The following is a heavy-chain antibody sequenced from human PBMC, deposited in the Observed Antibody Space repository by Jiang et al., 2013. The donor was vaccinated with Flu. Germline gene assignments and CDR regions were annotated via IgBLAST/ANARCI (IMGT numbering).Heavy chain of an antibody. CDR1: GYTFTSYG. V-gene: IGHV1-18*01. Sequence: GAEVKKPGASVKVSCKASGYTFTSYGISWVRQAPGQGLEWMGWISAQNGDTNFAQKLQGRVTMTTDTSTSTAYMELRSLRSDDTAVYYCARDLYYYDSSWDDAFDIWGQGTMVTVSS. D-gene: IGHD3-22*01. J-gene: IGHJ3*02. CDR2: ISAQNGDT. CDR3: ARDLYYYDSSWDDAFDI.